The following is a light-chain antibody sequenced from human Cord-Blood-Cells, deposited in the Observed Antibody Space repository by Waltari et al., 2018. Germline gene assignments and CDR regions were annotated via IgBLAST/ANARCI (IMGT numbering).Light chain of an antibody. CDR2: DVS. CDR1: SSDVGGYNY. Sequence: QSGLTQPASVSGSPGQSITISCTGTSSDVGGYNYVPWYQQHPGKAPKLMIYDVSKRPSGVSNRFSGSKSGNTASLTISGLQAEDEADYYCSSYTSSSTWVFGGGTKLTVL. CDR3: SSYTSSSTWV. V-gene: IGLV2-14*01. J-gene: IGLJ3*02.